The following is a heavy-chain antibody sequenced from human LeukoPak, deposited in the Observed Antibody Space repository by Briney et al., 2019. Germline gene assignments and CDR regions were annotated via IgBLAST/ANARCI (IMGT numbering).Heavy chain of an antibody. CDR1: GYTFTSYG. CDR2: INPNSGGT. CDR3: AKEGGSEGYFDY. D-gene: IGHD1-26*01. Sequence: ASVKVSCKASGYTFTSYGISWVRQAPGQGLEWMGWINPNSGGTNYAQKFQGRVTMTRDTSISTAYMELSRLRSDDTAVYYCAKEGGSEGYFDYWGQGTLVTGSS. V-gene: IGHV1-2*02. J-gene: IGHJ4*02.